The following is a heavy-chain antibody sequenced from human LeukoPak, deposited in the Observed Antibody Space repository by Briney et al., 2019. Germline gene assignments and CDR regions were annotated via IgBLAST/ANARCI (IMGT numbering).Heavy chain of an antibody. D-gene: IGHD2-2*01. CDR2: IYYSGST. Sequence: SETLSLTCTVSGGSISSYYWSWIRQPPGKGLEWIGYIYYSGSTNYNPSLKSRVTISVDTSKNQFSLKLSSVTAADTAVYYCARHGCSSTSCQYNYYYYGMDVWGQGTTVTVSS. CDR3: ARHGCSSTSCQYNYYYYGMDV. CDR1: GGSISSYY. J-gene: IGHJ6*02. V-gene: IGHV4-59*08.